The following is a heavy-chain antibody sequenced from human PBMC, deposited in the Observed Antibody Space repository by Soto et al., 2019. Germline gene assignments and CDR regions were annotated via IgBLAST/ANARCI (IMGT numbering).Heavy chain of an antibody. Sequence: QITWEESGHTLVKPTQTLTLTCSFSGFSLSTSGAGVGWLRQPPGKALEWLALISWKDDKRYNPGLKSRLTITKDTSKKQVVLTMTKMDPVDTATYYCAHRYGGNYYRWYFDFWGQGTLVTVSS. CDR3: AHRYGGNYYRWYFDF. CDR1: GFSLSTSGAG. CDR2: ISWKDDK. J-gene: IGHJ4*02. V-gene: IGHV2-5*01. D-gene: IGHD1-26*01.